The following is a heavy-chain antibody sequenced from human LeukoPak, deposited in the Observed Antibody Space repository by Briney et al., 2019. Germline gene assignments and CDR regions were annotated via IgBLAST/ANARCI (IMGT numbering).Heavy chain of an antibody. V-gene: IGHV3-64*04. CDR1: GFTFSRYA. D-gene: IGHD2-15*01. J-gene: IGHJ1*01. CDR3: ARAQDYCSGSTCYGYFQY. Sequence: GGSLRLSCSASGFTFSRYAMHWVRQAPGKGLEYVSAISSNGGSTYYADSVKGRFTISRDNSKNTLYLQMNSLKAEDTAIYYCARAQDYCSGSTCYGYFQYWGQGTLVTVSS. CDR2: ISSNGGST.